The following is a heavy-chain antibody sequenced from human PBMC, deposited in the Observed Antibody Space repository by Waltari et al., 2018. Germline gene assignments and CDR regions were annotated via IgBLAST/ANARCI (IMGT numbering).Heavy chain of an antibody. Sequence: EVLLSESGGRLVQPGGSLTLSGVASGFTFSSYSLRWVRQAPGKGLEWVSGVRGNGGGTDYADSVKGRFTLSRDNSKNILYLQMNSLRAEDTAIYYCAKDRIAGGQLGSRFDYWGQGTLVTVSS. CDR3: AKDRIAGGQLGSRFDY. CDR1: GFTFSSYS. V-gene: IGHV3-23*01. CDR2: VRGNGGGT. J-gene: IGHJ4*02. D-gene: IGHD6-6*01.